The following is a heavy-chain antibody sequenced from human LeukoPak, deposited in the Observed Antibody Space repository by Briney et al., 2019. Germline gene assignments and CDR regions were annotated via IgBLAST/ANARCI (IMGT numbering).Heavy chain of an antibody. V-gene: IGHV3-21*01. D-gene: IGHD3-22*01. CDR1: GFTFSTYS. CDR2: ISSSSDYI. CDR3: ASRGYSEYYFDY. J-gene: IGHJ4*02. Sequence: GFLRLSCAASGFTFSTYSMNWVRQAPGKGLEWVSSISSSSDYIYYADSLKGRFTISRDNAKNSLYLQMNSLRAEDTAVYYCASRGYSEYYFDYWGQGTLVTVSS.